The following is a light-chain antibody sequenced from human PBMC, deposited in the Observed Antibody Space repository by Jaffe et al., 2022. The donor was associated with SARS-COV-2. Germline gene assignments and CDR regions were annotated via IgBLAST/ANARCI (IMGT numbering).Light chain of an antibody. J-gene: IGKJ3*01. CDR2: GAS. CDR3: QKYNTDLFT. CDR1: QGIGNN. V-gene: IGKV1-27*01. Sequence: DIQMTQSPSSLSASVGDRVSITCRASQGIGNNLAWYQQKPGKVPKLLIYGASTLQSGVPSRFSGSGSGTDFTLTISSLQPEDIATYYCQKYNTDLFTFGPGTIVDL.